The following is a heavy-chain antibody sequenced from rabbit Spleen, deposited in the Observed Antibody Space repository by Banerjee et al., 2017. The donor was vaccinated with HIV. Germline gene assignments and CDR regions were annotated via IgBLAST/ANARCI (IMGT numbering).Heavy chain of an antibody. D-gene: IGHD1-1*01. CDR2: IDPVFGIT. V-gene: IGHV1S7*01. Sequence: QLKESGGGLVQPGGSLKLSCKASGFDFSTYSMCWVRQAPGKGLEWIGYIDPVFGITYYASWVNGRFSISRDNAQNTVFLQMTSLTAADTATYFCARDLVAVIGWNFNLWGQGTLVTVS. CDR1: GFDFSTYS. CDR3: ARDLVAVIGWNFNL. J-gene: IGHJ4*01.